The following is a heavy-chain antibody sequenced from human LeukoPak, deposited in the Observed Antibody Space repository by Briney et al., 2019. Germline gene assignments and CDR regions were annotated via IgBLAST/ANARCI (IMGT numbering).Heavy chain of an antibody. CDR1: GGSISSYY. CDR3: ARAKSRWFDP. J-gene: IGHJ5*02. CDR2: IYYSGST. V-gene: IGHV4-59*01. Sequence: PSETLSLTCTVSGGSISSYYWSWIRQPPGKGLEWIGYIYYSGSTNYNPSLKSRVTISVDTSKNQFSLKLSSVTAADTAVYYCARAKSRWFDPWGQGTLVTVSS.